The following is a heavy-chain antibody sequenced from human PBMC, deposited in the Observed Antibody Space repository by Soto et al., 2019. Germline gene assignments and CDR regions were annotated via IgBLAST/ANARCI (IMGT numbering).Heavy chain of an antibody. J-gene: IGHJ5*02. CDR2: ISYDGRNK. CDR1: GFTFSSYG. Sequence: GGSLRLSCAASGFTFSSYGMDWVRQAPGKGLEWVSFISYDGRNKDYADSVKGRFTISRDNSKNTLYLQMNSLRAEDTAVYYCAKDQVTSGWYKWSWFGPWGQGTLVAVSS. CDR3: AKDQVTSGWYKWSWFGP. V-gene: IGHV3-30*18. D-gene: IGHD6-19*01.